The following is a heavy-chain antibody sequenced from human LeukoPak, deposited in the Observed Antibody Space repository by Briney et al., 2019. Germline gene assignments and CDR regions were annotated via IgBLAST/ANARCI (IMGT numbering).Heavy chain of an antibody. Sequence: PGGSLRLSCAASGFTFSSYAMHWVRQAPGKGLEWVAVISYDGSNKYYADSVKGRFTISRDNSKNTLYLQMNSLRAEDTAVYYCASGGYSYGYGAFDIWGQGTMVTVSS. V-gene: IGHV3-30*04. CDR1: GFTFSSYA. CDR2: ISYDGSNK. J-gene: IGHJ3*02. D-gene: IGHD5-18*01. CDR3: ASGGYSYGYGAFDI.